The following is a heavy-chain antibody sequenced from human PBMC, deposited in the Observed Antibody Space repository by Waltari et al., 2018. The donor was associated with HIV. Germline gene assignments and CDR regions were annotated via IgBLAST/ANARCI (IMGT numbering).Heavy chain of an antibody. CDR1: GGSLSRGNYY. V-gene: IGHV4-31*03. J-gene: IGHJ4*02. CDR2: IQHSGST. Sequence: QVQLQESGPGLVKSSQTLSLTCTVSGGSLSRGNYYWNWIRQHPGTGLEWIGYIQHSGSTYYNPSLKSRVSISVNTSKNQFSLNLTSVTAADTAVYYCARVSDSYGTVFEYWGQGTLVSVSS. CDR3: ARVSDSYGTVFEY. D-gene: IGHD3-10*01.